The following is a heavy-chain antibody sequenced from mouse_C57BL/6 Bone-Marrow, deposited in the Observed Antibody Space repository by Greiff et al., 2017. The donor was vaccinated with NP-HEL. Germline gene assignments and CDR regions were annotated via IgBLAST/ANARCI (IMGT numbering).Heavy chain of an antibody. CDR1: GYTFTSYG. V-gene: IGHV1-81*01. J-gene: IGHJ1*03. D-gene: IGHD1-1*01. CDR3: ARGTVVATYWYFDV. CDR2: IYPRSGNT. Sequence: QVQLQQSGAELARPGASVKLSCKASGYTFTSYGIRWVKQRTGQGLEWIGEIYPRSGNTYYNEKFKGKATLTADKSSSTAYMELRSLTSEDSAVYCGARGTVVATYWYFDVWGTGTTVTVSA.